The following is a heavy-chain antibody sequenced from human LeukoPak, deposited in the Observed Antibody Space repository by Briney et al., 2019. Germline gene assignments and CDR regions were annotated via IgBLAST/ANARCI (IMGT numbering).Heavy chain of an antibody. D-gene: IGHD3-22*01. CDR1: GYTFTGYY. V-gene: IGHV1-2*02. CDR2: INPNSGGT. Sequence: ASVKVSCKASGYTFTGYYMHWVRQAPGQGLEWMGWINPNSGGTNHAQKFQGRVTMTRDTSTSTVYMELSSLRSEDTAVYYCARDSTYYYDSSGYYYGNWFDPWGQGTLVTVSS. CDR3: ARDSTYYYDSSGYYYGNWFDP. J-gene: IGHJ5*02.